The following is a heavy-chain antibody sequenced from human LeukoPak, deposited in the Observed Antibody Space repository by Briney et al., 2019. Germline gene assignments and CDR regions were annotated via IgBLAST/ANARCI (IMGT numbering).Heavy chain of an antibody. Sequence: TLSLTCTVSGGSISSDGYYWSWIRQRPGEGLEWIGCIYYNGSTYYNPSLKSRITISVDTSKNQFSLKLSSVTAADTAVFYCARDRPTMVRGVIIAGYFDSWGQGTLVTVSS. CDR2: IYYNGST. V-gene: IGHV4-31*03. J-gene: IGHJ4*02. CDR1: GGSISSDGYY. CDR3: ARDRPTMVRGVIIAGYFDS. D-gene: IGHD3-10*01.